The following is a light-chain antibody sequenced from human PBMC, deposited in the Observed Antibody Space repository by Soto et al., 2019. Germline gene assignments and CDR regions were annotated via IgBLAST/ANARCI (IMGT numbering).Light chain of an antibody. CDR2: DVY. CDR1: SRDVGAYNY. J-gene: IGLJ1*01. Sequence: QSVLTQPASVSGSPGQSITISCTGTSRDVGAYNYVSWYQQHPGKVPKLMIYDVYSRPSGVSNRFSGSKSGNTASLTISGLQAGDEADYYCSAYTTSNTHVFGGGTKVTVL. V-gene: IGLV2-14*01. CDR3: SAYTTSNTHV.